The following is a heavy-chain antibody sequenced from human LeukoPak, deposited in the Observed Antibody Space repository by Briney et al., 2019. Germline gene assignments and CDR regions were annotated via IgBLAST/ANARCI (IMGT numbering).Heavy chain of an antibody. D-gene: IGHD3-22*01. CDR3: ARARGVYYDSSGYHDY. J-gene: IGHJ4*02. CDR2: ISSSSSYI. CDR1: GGSISSSS. V-gene: IGHV3-21*01. Sequence: PSETLSLTCTVSGGSISSSSYYWGWIRQPPGKGLEWVSSISSSSSYIYYADSVKGRFTISRDNAKNSLYLQMNSLRAEDTAVYYCARARGVYYDSSGYHDYWGQGTLVTVSS.